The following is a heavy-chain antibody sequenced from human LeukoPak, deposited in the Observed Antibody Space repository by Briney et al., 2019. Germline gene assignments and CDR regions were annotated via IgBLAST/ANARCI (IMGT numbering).Heavy chain of an antibody. CDR1: GYTFSSYH. V-gene: IGHV1-46*01. Sequence: ASVKVSCKASGYTFSSYHMYWVRQVPGQGLECMGRIIPSGGSTNYAQKFQGRLTMTRDMSTSTVYMELRSLRSDDTAVYYCARDAGKYYYGSGSFAPFDPWGQGTLVTVSS. CDR2: IIPSGGST. CDR3: ARDAGKYYYGSGSFAPFDP. D-gene: IGHD3-10*01. J-gene: IGHJ5*02.